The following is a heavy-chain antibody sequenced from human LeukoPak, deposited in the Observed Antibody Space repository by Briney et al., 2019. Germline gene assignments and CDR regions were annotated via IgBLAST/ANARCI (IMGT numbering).Heavy chain of an antibody. CDR3: AKEKDILTGYFDY. Sequence: GGSLRLSCAASGFTFSSYAMSWVRQAPGKGLEWVSAISGSGSNTYYADSVKGRFTISRDNSRNTLYLQMNSLRAEDTAVYYCAKEKDILTGYFDYWGQGTLVTVSS. D-gene: IGHD3-9*01. J-gene: IGHJ4*02. CDR1: GFTFSSYA. V-gene: IGHV3-23*01. CDR2: ISGSGSNT.